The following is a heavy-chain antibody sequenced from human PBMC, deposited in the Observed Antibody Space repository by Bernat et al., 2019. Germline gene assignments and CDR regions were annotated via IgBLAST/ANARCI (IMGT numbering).Heavy chain of an antibody. Sequence: EVQLLESGGGLVQPGGSLRLSCAASGFTFLSYAMSWFRQVPGKGLEWVSAMSGSGIDTYYTDSVKGRFTISRDNSKDTLYLQMNSLRAEDTAVYFCVQGDYYYHDSSAYLDHWGQGTLVTVSS. J-gene: IGHJ4*02. CDR2: MSGSGIDT. CDR1: GFTFLSYA. CDR3: VQGDYYYHDSSAYLDH. D-gene: IGHD3-22*01. V-gene: IGHV3-23*01.